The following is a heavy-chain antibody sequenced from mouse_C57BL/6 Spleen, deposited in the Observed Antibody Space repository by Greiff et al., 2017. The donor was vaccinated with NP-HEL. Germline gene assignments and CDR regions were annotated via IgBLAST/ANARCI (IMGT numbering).Heavy chain of an antibody. CDR2: INTNYGTT. J-gene: IGHJ4*01. D-gene: IGHD3-2*02. CDR3: ALRQLRLPYALDY. Sequence: VQLQQSGPELVKPGASVKLSCKASGYSFTDYNMNWVKQSNGTSLEWIGVINTNYGTTSYNQKFKGKATLTVDQSSSPAYMQLNSLTSEDSAVYYCALRQLRLPYALDYWGQGTSVTVSS. V-gene: IGHV1-39*01. CDR1: GYSFTDYN.